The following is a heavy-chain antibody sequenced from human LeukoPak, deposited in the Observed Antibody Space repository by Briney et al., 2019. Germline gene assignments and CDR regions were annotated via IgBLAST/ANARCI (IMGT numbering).Heavy chain of an antibody. J-gene: IGHJ5*02. V-gene: IGHV1-69*06. CDR2: IIPIFGTA. D-gene: IGHD6-13*01. Sequence: SVKVSCKASGGTFSSYAISWVRQAPGQGLEWMGGIIPIFGTANYAQKFQGRVTITADKSTSTAYMELSSLRSEDTAVYYCARDHGIAAAGVWFDPWGQGTLVTVSS. CDR3: ARDHGIAAAGVWFDP. CDR1: GGTFSSYA.